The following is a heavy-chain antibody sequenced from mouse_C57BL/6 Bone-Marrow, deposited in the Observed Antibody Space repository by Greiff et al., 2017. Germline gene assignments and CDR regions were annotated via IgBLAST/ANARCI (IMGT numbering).Heavy chain of an antibody. CDR2: IDPNSGGT. Sequence: QVQLKQPGAELVKPGASVKLSCKASGYTFTSYWMHWVKQRPGRGLEWIGRIDPNSGGTKYNEKFRSKATLTVAKPSSTAYMQLSSLTSEDSAVYYCARSGYYGSSYEGWYFDVWGTGTTVTVSS. CDR1: GYTFTSYW. D-gene: IGHD1-1*01. CDR3: ARSGYYGSSYEGWYFDV. V-gene: IGHV1-72*01. J-gene: IGHJ1*03.